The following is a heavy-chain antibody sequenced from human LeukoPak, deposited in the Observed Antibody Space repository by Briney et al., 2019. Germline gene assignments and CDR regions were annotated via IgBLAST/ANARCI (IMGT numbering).Heavy chain of an antibody. CDR1: GFTFSSYA. V-gene: IGHV3-23*01. D-gene: IGHD5-18*01. CDR2: ISGSGGST. Sequence: GGSLRLSCAASGFTFSSYAMRWVRQAPGKGLDWVSAISGSGGSTYYADSVKGRFTISRDNSKNTLYLQMNSLRAEDTAVYYCAKEGIQLWLLFDYWGQGTLVTVSS. J-gene: IGHJ4*02. CDR3: AKEGIQLWLLFDY.